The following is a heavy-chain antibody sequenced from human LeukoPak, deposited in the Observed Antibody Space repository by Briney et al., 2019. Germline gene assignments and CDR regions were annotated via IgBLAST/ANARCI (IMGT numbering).Heavy chain of an antibody. CDR1: GFTFSNYC. D-gene: IGHD6-6*01. V-gene: IGHV3-21*01. J-gene: IGHJ6*03. Sequence: GGSLRLSCAASGFTFSNYCMNWVRQAPGEGLEWVSSITSSSYIYYADSLKGRFTISRDNAKNSLYLQMNSLRAEDTAVYYCARDRGYSSSSRNYYYYYMDVWGKGTTVTVSS. CDR3: ARDRGYSSSSRNYYYYYMDV. CDR2: ITSSSYI.